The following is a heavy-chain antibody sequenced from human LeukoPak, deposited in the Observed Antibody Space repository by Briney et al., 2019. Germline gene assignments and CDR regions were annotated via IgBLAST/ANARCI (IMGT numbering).Heavy chain of an antibody. CDR2: IYYSGSA. J-gene: IGHJ2*01. D-gene: IGHD6-19*01. CDR1: GGSISSYY. V-gene: IGHV4-59*12. Sequence: PSETLSLTCTVSGGSISSYYWSWIRQPPGKGLEWIGYIYYSGSANYHPSLKSRVTISVDTSKNRFSLRLSSVTAADTAVYYCARVAQKLERIAVAGTSEWRANWYFDLWGRGTLVTVSS. CDR3: ARVAQKLERIAVAGTSEWRANWYFDL.